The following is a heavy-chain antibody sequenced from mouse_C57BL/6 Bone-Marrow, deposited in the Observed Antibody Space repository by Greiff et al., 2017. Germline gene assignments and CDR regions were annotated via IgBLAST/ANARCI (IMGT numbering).Heavy chain of an antibody. J-gene: IGHJ2*01. V-gene: IGHV1-82*01. CDR3: ARYYYGRHY. CDR1: GYAFSSSW. CDR2: IYPGDGDT. D-gene: IGHD1-1*01. Sequence: VQLQQSGPELVKPGASVKISCKASGYAFSSSWMNWVKQRPGKGLEWIGRIYPGDGDTNYNGKFKGKATLTAEKSSSTAYMQLSSLTSEDSAVYFCARYYYGRHYWGQGTTRTVSS.